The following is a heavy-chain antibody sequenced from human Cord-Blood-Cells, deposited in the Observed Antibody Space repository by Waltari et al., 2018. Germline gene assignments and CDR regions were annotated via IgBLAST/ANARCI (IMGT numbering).Heavy chain of an antibody. J-gene: IGHJ2*01. Sequence: QVQLQESGPGLVKPSETLSLTCTVSGYSISSGYYWGWIRQPPGKGLAWIGIIYHSGRTYYNPSLTSRVNISVDTSKNQCSRKLSSVTAADTAVYYCALTTPGIAAAGIGYFDLWGRGTLVTVSS. CDR2: IYHSGRT. CDR1: GYSISSGYY. CDR3: ALTTPGIAAAGIGYFDL. V-gene: IGHV4-38-2*02. D-gene: IGHD6-13*01.